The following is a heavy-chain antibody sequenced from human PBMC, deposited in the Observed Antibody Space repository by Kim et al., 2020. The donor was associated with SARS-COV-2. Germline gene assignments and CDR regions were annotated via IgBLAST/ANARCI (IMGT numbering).Heavy chain of an antibody. Sequence: GGSLRLSCAASGFTVSSNYMSWVRQAPGKGLEWVSVIYSGGSTYYADSVKGRFTISRDNSKNTLYLQMNSLRAEDTAVYYCASTGNYDSSGYFDYWGQGTLVTVSS. CDR3: ASTGNYDSSGYFDY. CDR2: IYSGGST. J-gene: IGHJ4*02. D-gene: IGHD3-22*01. CDR1: GFTVSSNY. V-gene: IGHV3-53*01.